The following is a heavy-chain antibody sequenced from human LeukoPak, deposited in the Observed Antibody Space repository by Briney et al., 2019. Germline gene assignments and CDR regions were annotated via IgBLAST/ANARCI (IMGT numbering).Heavy chain of an antibody. CDR3: VRGQATAWGLDY. Sequence: GGSLRLSCAVSGFIFDDYAMHWVRQAPGKGLEWVSGITWGRDNLAYAASVKGRFTISRDNAKNTLYLQMNSLRAEDTALYYCVRGQATAWGLDYWGQGTLVTVSS. CDR1: GFIFDDYA. CDR2: ITWGRDNL. V-gene: IGHV3-9*01. J-gene: IGHJ4*02. D-gene: IGHD6-13*01.